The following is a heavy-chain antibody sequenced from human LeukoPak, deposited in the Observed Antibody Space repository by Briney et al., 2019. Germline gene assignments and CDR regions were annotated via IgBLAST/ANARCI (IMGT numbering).Heavy chain of an antibody. V-gene: IGHV3-23*01. D-gene: IGHD1-26*01. J-gene: IGHJ4*02. CDR2: ISDSGDST. Sequence: GGSLRLSCAASGFTFRSYAMTWVRQAPGKGLEWVSSISDSGDSTYYADSVKGRFIISRDRSKNTLYLQMSSLRAEDSAVYYCAKDSRIGRPRAFDYWGQGILVTVS. CDR1: GFTFRSYA. CDR3: AKDSRIGRPRAFDY.